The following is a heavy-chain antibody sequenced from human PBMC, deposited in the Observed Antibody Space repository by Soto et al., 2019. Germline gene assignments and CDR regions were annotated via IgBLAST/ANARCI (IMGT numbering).Heavy chain of an antibody. CDR3: ANILVVRGDIVAPFDY. Sequence: QITLKESGPTLVKPTQTLTLTCTFSGFSLRSSEVGVGWIRQPPGKALEWLALVYWDENKLYSPSLKSRITISKDTSKNQLVPTMTQMDPVDTAGYYCANILVVRGDIVAPFDYWGQGILVPASS. CDR1: GFSLRSSEVG. D-gene: IGHD3-10*01. J-gene: IGHJ4*02. CDR2: VYWDENK. V-gene: IGHV2-5*02.